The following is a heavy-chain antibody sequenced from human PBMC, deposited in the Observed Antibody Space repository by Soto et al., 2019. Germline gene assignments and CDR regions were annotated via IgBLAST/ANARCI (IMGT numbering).Heavy chain of an antibody. D-gene: IGHD1-26*01. V-gene: IGHV1-46*01. CDR2: VNPAGTT. Sequence: ASVKVSCKASGYTFTSFFMHWVRQAPGQGLEWMGLVNPAGTTNYAQEFQGRVTMTRDTSTTTVYMELSSLRSEDTAVYYCARDWELGYWGQGTLVTVSS. J-gene: IGHJ4*02. CDR1: GYTFTSFF. CDR3: ARDWELGY.